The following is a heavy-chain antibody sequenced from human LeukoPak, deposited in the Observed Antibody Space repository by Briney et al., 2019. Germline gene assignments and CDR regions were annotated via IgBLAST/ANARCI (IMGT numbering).Heavy chain of an antibody. CDR3: STRILTERNDY. D-gene: IGHD2-15*01. Sequence: GGSLRLSCAASGFTFSHAWMTWVRQAPGKGLEWVGRIKIKIDGGTTVYAAPVKGRFTISRDDSKNTMYLQMNSLKTEDTAVYYCSTRILTERNDYWGQGTLVTVSS. V-gene: IGHV3-15*01. CDR1: GFTFSHAW. J-gene: IGHJ4*02. CDR2: IKIKIDGGTT.